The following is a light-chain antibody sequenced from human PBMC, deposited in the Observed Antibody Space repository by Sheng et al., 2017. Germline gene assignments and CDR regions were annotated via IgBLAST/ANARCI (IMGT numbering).Light chain of an antibody. CDR2: KAS. Sequence: DIQMTQSPSTLSASVGDRVTITCRASQTIYNWLAWYQQKPGKAPKLLIYKASYLESGVPSRFSGSVSGTDFTLTISSLQPEDFATYYCQQANSFPPTFGGGTKVEIK. J-gene: IGKJ4*01. V-gene: IGKV1-5*03. CDR1: QTIYNW. CDR3: QQANSFPPT.